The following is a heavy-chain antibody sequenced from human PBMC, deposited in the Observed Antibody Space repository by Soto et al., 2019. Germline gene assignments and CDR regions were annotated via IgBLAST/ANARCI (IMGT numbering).Heavy chain of an antibody. V-gene: IGHV3-30*01. CDR1: GFTFNAHA. D-gene: IGHD3-3*01. CDR3: ARDGAGTYDFWSSFPSDY. J-gene: IGHJ4*02. Sequence: GGSLRLSCAASGFTFNAHAMHWVRQAPGEGLEWVAIISFDGQNTYYADSVKGRFTISRDNLNNTLFLQMNSLRPEDTSMYYCARDGAGTYDFWSSFPSDYWGQGALVTV. CDR2: ISFDGQNT.